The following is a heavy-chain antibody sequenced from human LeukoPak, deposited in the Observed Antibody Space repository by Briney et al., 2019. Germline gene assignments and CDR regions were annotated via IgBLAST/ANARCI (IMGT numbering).Heavy chain of an antibody. Sequence: PGGSLRLSCAASGFTFSSYAMSWVRQAPGKGLEWVSAISGSGGSTYYADSVKGRFTISRDNAKNSLYLQMNNLRVEDTAVYYCARTSGTGWSHWGQGTLVTVSS. D-gene: IGHD6-19*01. CDR2: ISGSGGST. CDR3: ARTSGTGWSH. J-gene: IGHJ4*02. CDR1: GFTFSSYA. V-gene: IGHV3-23*01.